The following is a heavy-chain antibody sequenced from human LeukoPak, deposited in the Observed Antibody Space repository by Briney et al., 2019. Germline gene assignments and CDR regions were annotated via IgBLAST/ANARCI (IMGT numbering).Heavy chain of an antibody. CDR3: ARDQEYSYGYGRN. CDR2: FYHSGDT. Sequence: SETLSLTCTVSGYSISSGYYWGWIRQPPGKGLEWVGSFYHSGDTYYNPSLKSRVTISVDTSKNQFSLNLRSVTAADTAVYFCARDQEYSYGYGRNWGQGTLVTVSS. V-gene: IGHV4-38-2*02. J-gene: IGHJ4*02. CDR1: GYSISSGYY. D-gene: IGHD5-18*01.